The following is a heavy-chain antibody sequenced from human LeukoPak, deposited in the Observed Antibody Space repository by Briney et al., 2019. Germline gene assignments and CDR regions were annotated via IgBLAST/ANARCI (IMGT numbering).Heavy chain of an antibody. J-gene: IGHJ5*02. D-gene: IGHD6-6*01. CDR1: GDGISSNSAT. CDR2: TYYRSRCYN. CDR3: AKDRGGSSSDWFDP. V-gene: IGHV6-1*01. Sequence: SQTLSLTCAISGDGISSNSATWNWIRQSPSRGLEWLGRTYYRSRCYNDYAVSVKSRIVINSDTSKNQFSLQLKSVTPEDTAVYYCAKDRGGSSSDWFDPWGQGTLVIVSS.